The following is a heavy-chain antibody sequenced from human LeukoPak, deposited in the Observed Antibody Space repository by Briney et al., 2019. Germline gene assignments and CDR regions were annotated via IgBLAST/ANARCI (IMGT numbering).Heavy chain of an antibody. J-gene: IGHJ5*02. CDR2: IDRDGTTK. CDR3: ARDGGYCEGITCPGDL. V-gene: IGHV3-7*03. Sequence: GGSLRLSCAASGFTVGTYWMSWVRQAPGKGLEWVANIDRDGTTKFYLDSLEGRFTISRDNAKNSLYLQGNSLRVEDTAVYYCARDGGYCEGITCPGDLWGQGALDAVSS. D-gene: IGHD2-15*01. CDR1: GFTVGTYW.